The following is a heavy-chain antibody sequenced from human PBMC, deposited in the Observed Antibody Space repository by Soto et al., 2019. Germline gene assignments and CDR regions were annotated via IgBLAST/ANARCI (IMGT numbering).Heavy chain of an antibody. CDR1: GGTFSSYA. CDR3: ARFLQRSGSYSNY. CDR2: IIPIFGTT. D-gene: IGHD3-10*01. J-gene: IGHJ4*02. Sequence: SVKVSCKASGGTFSSYAISWVRQAPGQGLEWMGGIIPIFGTTNYAQKLQGRVTITADASTSTAYMELSSLRSEDTAVYYCARFLQRSGSYSNYWGQGTLVTVSS. V-gene: IGHV1-69*13.